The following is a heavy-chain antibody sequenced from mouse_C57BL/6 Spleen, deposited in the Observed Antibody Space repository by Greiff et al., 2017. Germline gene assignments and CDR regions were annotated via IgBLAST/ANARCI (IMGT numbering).Heavy chain of an antibody. V-gene: IGHV1-69*01. J-gene: IGHJ2*01. CDR2: IDPSDSYT. CDR1: GYTFTSYW. CDR3: ARGLRRRSYYFDY. Sequence: VQLQQPGAELVMPGASVKLSCKASGYTFTSYWMHWVKQRPGQGLEWIGEIDPSDSYTNYNQKFKGKSTLTVDKSSSTAYMQLSSLTSEDSAVYYCARGLRRRSYYFDYWGQGTTLTVSS. D-gene: IGHD2-4*01.